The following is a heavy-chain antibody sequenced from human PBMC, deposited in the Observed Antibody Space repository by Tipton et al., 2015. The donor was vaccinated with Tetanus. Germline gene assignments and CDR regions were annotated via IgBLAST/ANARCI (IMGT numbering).Heavy chain of an antibody. D-gene: IGHD3-22*01. CDR3: ARHFHENSVYYELDIDY. CDR1: GGSSSSFY. CDR2: INQRGT. V-gene: IGHV4-34*01. Sequence: GLVKPSETLSLTCAVYGGSSSSFYWSWIRQPQGGGLEWIGEINQRGTSYNPSLKSRATISVDTSTNQSSLNLTSVTAADTAVYYCARHFHENSVYYELDIDYWGQGTLVTVSS. J-gene: IGHJ4*02.